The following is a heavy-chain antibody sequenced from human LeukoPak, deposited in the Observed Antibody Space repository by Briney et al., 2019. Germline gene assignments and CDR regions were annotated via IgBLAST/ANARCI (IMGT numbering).Heavy chain of an antibody. D-gene: IGHD2-2*01. CDR3: ARGFQYEAY. Sequence: PGGSLRLSCAASGFTFSSCWMSWVRQAPGKGLEWVANIKQDGSEKYYVDSVKGRFTISRDNAKNSLYLQMNSLRAEDTAVYYCARGFQYEAYWGQGTLVTVSS. J-gene: IGHJ4*02. V-gene: IGHV3-7*01. CDR1: GFTFSSCW. CDR2: IKQDGSEK.